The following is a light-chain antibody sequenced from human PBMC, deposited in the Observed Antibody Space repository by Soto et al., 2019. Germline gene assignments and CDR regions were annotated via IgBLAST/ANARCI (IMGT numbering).Light chain of an antibody. CDR2: DVI. J-gene: IGLJ2*01. CDR3: SSYAGRYSVV. CDR1: SSDIGHYNY. Sequence: QSVLTQPRSVSGSRGQSVTITCSGTSSDIGHYNYVSWYQQHPGRAPKLIIYDVIKRPAGVPDRFSGSKTGNTASLTISGLQADDEADYDCSSYAGRYSVVFGGGTKVTVL. V-gene: IGLV2-11*01.